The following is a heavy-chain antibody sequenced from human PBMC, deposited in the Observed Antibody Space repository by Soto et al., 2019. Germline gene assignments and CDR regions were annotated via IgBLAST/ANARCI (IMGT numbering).Heavy chain of an antibody. D-gene: IGHD3-10*01. CDR3: SRDRTISCYCAMGV. Sequence: QVQLVEYGGGVVQPGRSLRLSCAASGFTFSDYAIHWVRKAPGKGLEWVTVISYDGNNQYYADSVKGRFTISRDNSKNTLYLQLNCLGAEDTAVYYCSRDRTISCYCAMGVWGQGTTVIV. CDR1: GFTFSDYA. J-gene: IGHJ6*02. CDR2: ISYDGNNQ. V-gene: IGHV3-30-3*01.